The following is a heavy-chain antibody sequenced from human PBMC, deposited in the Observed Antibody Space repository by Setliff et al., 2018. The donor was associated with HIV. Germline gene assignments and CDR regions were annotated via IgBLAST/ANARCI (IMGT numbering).Heavy chain of an antibody. CDR1: GGSISSYY. Sequence: PSETLSLTCTVSGGSISSYYWNWIRQPPGKGLEWIGYIYYSGSTNYNPSLKSRVTISVDTSKNQFSLKLSSVTAADTAVYYCARQITMVRGVYQPYYYYYMDVWGKGTTVTVSS. V-gene: IGHV4-59*08. J-gene: IGHJ6*03. CDR3: ARQITMVRGVYQPYYYYYMDV. D-gene: IGHD3-10*01. CDR2: IYYSGST.